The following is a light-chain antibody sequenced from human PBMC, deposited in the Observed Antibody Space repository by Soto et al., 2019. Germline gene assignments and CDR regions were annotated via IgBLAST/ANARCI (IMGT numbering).Light chain of an antibody. J-gene: IGKJ3*01. Sequence: EIVLTQSPGTLSLSPGERATLSCRANQSVSDSYLAWYQQKPGQAPRLLIYASSRATGIPDRFSGSGSGTDFTLSISRLEPEDVAVYYCQHYGTSALFGPGTRVDIK. CDR3: QHYGTSAL. V-gene: IGKV3-20*01. CDR1: QSVSDSY. CDR2: AS.